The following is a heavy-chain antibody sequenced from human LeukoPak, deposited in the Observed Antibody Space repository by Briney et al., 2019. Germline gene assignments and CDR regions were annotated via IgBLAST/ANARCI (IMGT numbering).Heavy chain of an antibody. CDR1: GGTFSSYA. CDR2: IIPIFGSA. V-gene: IGHV1-69*05. CDR3: ARDHSTVNTRDVFYYYMDV. Sequence: ASVKVSCKASGGTFSSYAISWVRQAPGQGLEWMGGIIPIFGSAHYAQKFQGRARITTDESTTVAYMELNSLRSEDTAVYYCARDHSTVNTRDVFYYYMDVWGEGTTVTVSS. J-gene: IGHJ6*03. D-gene: IGHD4-11*01.